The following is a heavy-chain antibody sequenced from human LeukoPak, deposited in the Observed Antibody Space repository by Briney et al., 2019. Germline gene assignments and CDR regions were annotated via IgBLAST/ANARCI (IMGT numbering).Heavy chain of an antibody. CDR1: GFTFTSYG. Sequence: GGSLRLSCAASGFTFTSYGISWARQAPGQGLEWMGWISAYNGNTNYAQKLQGRVTMTTDTSTSTAYMELRSLRSDDTAVYYCARRGRADYSNRNTHFDYWGQGTLVTVSS. V-gene: IGHV1-18*01. J-gene: IGHJ4*02. CDR3: ARRGRADYSNRNTHFDY. CDR2: ISAYNGNT. D-gene: IGHD4-11*01.